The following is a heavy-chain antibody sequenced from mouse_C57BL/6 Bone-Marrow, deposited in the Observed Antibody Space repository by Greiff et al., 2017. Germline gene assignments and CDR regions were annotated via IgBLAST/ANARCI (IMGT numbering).Heavy chain of an antibody. Sequence: EVQVVESGGGLVQPGGSLKLSCAASGFTFSDYGMAWVRQAPRKGPEWVAFISNLAYSIYYADTVTGRFTISRENAKNTLYLERSSLRAEDTAMYYCASIAFSYWYFDVWGTGTTVTVSS. V-gene: IGHV5-15*01. CDR3: ASIAFSYWYFDV. CDR2: ISNLAYSI. J-gene: IGHJ1*03. CDR1: GFTFSDYG.